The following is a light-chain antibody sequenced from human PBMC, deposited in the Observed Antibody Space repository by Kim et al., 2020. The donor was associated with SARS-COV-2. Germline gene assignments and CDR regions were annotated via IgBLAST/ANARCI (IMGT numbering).Light chain of an antibody. CDR2: DVS. Sequence: GQSIPSPCTGTSSDVGGYNYVSWYQQHPGKAPKLMIYDVSKRPSGVSNRFSGSKSGNTASLTISGLQAEDEADYYCSSYTSSSTWVFGGGTQLTVL. J-gene: IGLJ3*02. CDR1: SSDVGGYNY. CDR3: SSYTSSSTWV. V-gene: IGLV2-14*04.